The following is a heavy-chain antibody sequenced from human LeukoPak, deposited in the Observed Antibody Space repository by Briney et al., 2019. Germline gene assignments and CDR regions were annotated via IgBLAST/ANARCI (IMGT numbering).Heavy chain of an antibody. Sequence: PSETLSLTCTVSGGSISSYYWSWIRQPPGKGLEWIGYIYTSGSTNYNPSLRSRVTISVDTSKNQFSLKLSSVTAADTAVYYCARVMTTVTTDWFDPWGQGTLVTVSS. J-gene: IGHJ5*02. CDR2: IYTSGST. V-gene: IGHV4-4*09. D-gene: IGHD4-11*01. CDR1: GGSISSYY. CDR3: ARVMTTVTTDWFDP.